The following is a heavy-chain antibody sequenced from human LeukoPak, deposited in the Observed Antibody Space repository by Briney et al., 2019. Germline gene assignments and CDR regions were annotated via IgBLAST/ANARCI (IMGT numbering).Heavy chain of an antibody. Sequence: SETLSLTCTVSGGSISSYYWSWIRQPPGKGLEWIGYISYSGSTNYNPSLKSRVTISVDTSKNQFSLKLNSVTAADTAVYYCASLPGYYYDSSGYFYYYYYMDVWGKGTTVTVSS. CDR1: GGSISSYY. V-gene: IGHV4-59*12. CDR3: ASLPGYYYDSSGYFYYYYYMDV. J-gene: IGHJ6*03. CDR2: ISYSGST. D-gene: IGHD3-22*01.